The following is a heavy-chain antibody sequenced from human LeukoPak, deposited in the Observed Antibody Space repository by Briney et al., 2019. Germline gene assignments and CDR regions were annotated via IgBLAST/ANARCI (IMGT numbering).Heavy chain of an antibody. V-gene: IGHV3-21*04. Sequence: GGSLRLSCAASGFTFSSYSMNWVRQAPGKGLEWVSSISSSSSYIYYADSVKGRFTISRDNAKNSLYLQMNSLRAEDTAVYYCTNGRGEFGELSHDYWGQGTLVTVSS. CDR1: GFTFSSYS. CDR3: TNGRGEFGELSHDY. J-gene: IGHJ4*02. D-gene: IGHD3-10*01. CDR2: ISSSSSYI.